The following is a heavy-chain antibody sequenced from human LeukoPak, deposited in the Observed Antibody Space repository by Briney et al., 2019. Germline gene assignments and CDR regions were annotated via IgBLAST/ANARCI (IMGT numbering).Heavy chain of an antibody. CDR1: GYTFTSYG. D-gene: IGHD3-22*01. CDR3: AASYYPRADFDY. J-gene: IGHJ4*02. CDR2: ISAYNGNT. Sequence: ASVKVSCKASGYTFTSYGSSWVRQAPGQGLEWMGWISAYNGNTNYAQKLQGRVTMTTDTSTSTAYMELRSLRSDDTAVYYCAASYYPRADFDYWGQGTLVTVSS. V-gene: IGHV1-18*01.